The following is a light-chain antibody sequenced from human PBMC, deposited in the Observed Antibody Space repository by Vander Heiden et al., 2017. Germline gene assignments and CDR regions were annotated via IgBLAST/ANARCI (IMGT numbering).Light chain of an antibody. CDR1: QSLLYSNGYTY. CDR2: LVS. CDR3: MQALETPLT. V-gene: IGKV2-28*01. J-gene: IGKJ4*01. Sequence: DIVMTQSPLSLPVTLGEPASISCRSSQSLLYSNGYTYLDWYVQKPGQSPQLLMYLVSIRASGVPDRFSGSGSGTDFTLKISRVEAEDVGVYYCMQALETPLTFGGGTKVEIK.